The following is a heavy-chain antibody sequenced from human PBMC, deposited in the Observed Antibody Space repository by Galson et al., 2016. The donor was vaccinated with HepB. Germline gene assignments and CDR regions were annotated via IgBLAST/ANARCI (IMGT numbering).Heavy chain of an antibody. Sequence: SLRLSCAASGFTSSNHWMSWVRQAPGKGLEWVAGISQDGGKKDYLESVKGRFTITRDNAKKSLYLQMDNLRADDSAGYYCARIIRPFADFDPWGQGTLVTVAS. V-gene: IGHV3-7*01. D-gene: IGHD3-16*01. CDR2: ISQDGGKK. J-gene: IGHJ5*02. CDR1: GFTSSNHW. CDR3: ARIIRPFADFDP.